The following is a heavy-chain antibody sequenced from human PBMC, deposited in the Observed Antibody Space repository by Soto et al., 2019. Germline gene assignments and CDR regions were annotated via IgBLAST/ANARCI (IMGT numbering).Heavy chain of an antibody. J-gene: IGHJ4*02. Sequence: SETLSLTCTVSGGSISSSSYYWSWIRQPPGKGLEWIGYIYYSGSTKYNPSLKSRVTISVDTSKNQFSLKLSSVTAADTAVYYCARRDSSGYGWLGYFDYWGQGTLVTVSS. CDR2: IYYSGST. V-gene: IGHV4-61*01. D-gene: IGHD3-22*01. CDR3: ARRDSSGYGWLGYFDY. CDR1: GGSISSSSYY.